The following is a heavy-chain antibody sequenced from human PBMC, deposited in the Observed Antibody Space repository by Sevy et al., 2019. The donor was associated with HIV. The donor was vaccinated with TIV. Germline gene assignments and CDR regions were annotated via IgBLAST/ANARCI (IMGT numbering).Heavy chain of an antibody. Sequence: GGSLRLSCAASGFTFDDYGMSWVRQAPGKGLEWVSGINWNGGSTGHADSVKGRFTISRDNAKNSLYLQMNSLRAEDTALYYCAREVSLGQWLVRGYFDYWGQGTLVTVSS. CDR3: AREVSLGQWLVRGYFDY. D-gene: IGHD6-19*01. CDR2: INWNGGST. V-gene: IGHV3-20*04. CDR1: GFTFDDYG. J-gene: IGHJ4*02.